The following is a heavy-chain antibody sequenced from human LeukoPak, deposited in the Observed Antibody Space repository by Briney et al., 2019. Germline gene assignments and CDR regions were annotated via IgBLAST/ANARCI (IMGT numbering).Heavy chain of an antibody. D-gene: IGHD6-13*01. CDR3: ARISFVYEQQLVRDYYYYMDV. V-gene: IGHV4-59*08. J-gene: IGHJ6*03. Sequence: SETLSLTCTVSGGSISSYFWSWIRQPPGKGLQWIGYIYYSGSTIYNPSLKSRVTISVDTSKKQFSLKLRSVTAADTAVYYYARISFVYEQQLVRDYYYYMDVWGKGTTVTISS. CDR1: GGSISSYF. CDR2: IYYSGST.